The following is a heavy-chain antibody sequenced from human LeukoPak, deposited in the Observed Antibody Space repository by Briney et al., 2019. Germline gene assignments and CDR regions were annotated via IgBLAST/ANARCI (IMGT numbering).Heavy chain of an antibody. CDR3: ARDKERGHSYGNWVSDY. CDR1: GFTFISYS. Sequence: PGGSLRLSCEASGFTFISYSMNWVGQAPGKGLEWVSYISSKIGAIYYADSVKGRVTFSRDNAKNSLYLQMNSLRDEDTAVYYCARDKERGHSYGNWVSDYWGQGNLVTVSS. CDR2: ISSKIGAI. J-gene: IGHJ4*02. V-gene: IGHV3-48*02. D-gene: IGHD5-18*01.